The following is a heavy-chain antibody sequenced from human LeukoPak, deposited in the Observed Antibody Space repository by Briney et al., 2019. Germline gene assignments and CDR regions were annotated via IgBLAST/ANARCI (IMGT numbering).Heavy chain of an antibody. J-gene: IGHJ4*02. V-gene: IGHV3-7*03. CDR1: GFTFTSYS. D-gene: IGHD3-3*01. Sequence: PGGSLRLSCAASGFTFTSYSMNWVRQAPGKGLEWVANIKEDGSLKYYVDSVKGRFTISRDNAKNSLYLQMSSLRVEDTAVYYCARDVLGRSGEQLDYWGQGTLVAVSS. CDR3: ARDVLGRSGEQLDY. CDR2: IKEDGSLK.